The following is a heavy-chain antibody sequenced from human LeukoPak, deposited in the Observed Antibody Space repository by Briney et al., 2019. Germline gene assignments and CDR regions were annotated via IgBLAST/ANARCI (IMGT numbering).Heavy chain of an antibody. J-gene: IGHJ4*02. D-gene: IGHD5-18*01. CDR2: ISYDGSNK. V-gene: IGHV3-30-3*01. Sequence: PGGSLRLSCAASGFTFSSYAMHWVRQAPGKGLEWVAVISYDGSNKYYADSVKGRFTISRDDSKNTLYLQMNSLKTEDTAVYYCTTDDHSYPGDYWGQGTLVTVSS. CDR3: TTDDHSYPGDY. CDR1: GFTFSSYA.